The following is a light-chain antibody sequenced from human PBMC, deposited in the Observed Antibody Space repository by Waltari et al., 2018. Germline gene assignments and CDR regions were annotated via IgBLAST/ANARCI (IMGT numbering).Light chain of an antibody. Sequence: DIQMTQSPSSLSASVGDRVTITCRASQSINRYLNWYQQRPGEAPKLLLYAAFSLQSGVPSRVRGSGSGTDFTLTISSLQPEDFATYYCQQSYRIPPTFGPGTKVDIK. CDR2: AAF. J-gene: IGKJ3*01. V-gene: IGKV1-39*01. CDR3: QQSYRIPPT. CDR1: QSINRY.